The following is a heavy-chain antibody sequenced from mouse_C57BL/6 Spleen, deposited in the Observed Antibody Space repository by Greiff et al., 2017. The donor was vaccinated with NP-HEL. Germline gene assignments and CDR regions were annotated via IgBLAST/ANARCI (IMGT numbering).Heavy chain of an antibody. CDR3: ARGGLRSYWYFDV. CDR2: ISDGGSYT. D-gene: IGHD2-4*01. CDR1: GFTFSSYA. Sequence: EVKLMESGGGLVKPGGSLKLSCAASGFTFSSYAMSWVRQTPEKRLEWVATISDGGSYTYYPDNVKGRFTISRDNAKNNLYLQMSHLKSEDTAMYYCARGGLRSYWYFDVWGQGTTLTVAS. V-gene: IGHV5-4*03. J-gene: IGHJ2*01.